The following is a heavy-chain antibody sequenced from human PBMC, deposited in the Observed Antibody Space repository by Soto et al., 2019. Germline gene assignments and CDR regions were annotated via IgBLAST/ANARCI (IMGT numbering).Heavy chain of an antibody. D-gene: IGHD3-16*01. CDR2: INSDGSSI. Sequence: EVQLVESGGGLVQPGGSVRLSCAASKFTITSYWMHWVRQAPGKGLVWVSRINSDGSSISYAGAVKGRFTISRDNSKNTMSLQMNSLRVEDTAVYYCAREVSHGYVLRGMDVWGQGTTVTVFS. V-gene: IGHV3-74*01. CDR1: KFTITSYW. J-gene: IGHJ6*02. CDR3: AREVSHGYVLRGMDV.